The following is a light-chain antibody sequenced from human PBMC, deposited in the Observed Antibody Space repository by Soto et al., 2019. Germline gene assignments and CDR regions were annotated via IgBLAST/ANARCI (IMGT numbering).Light chain of an antibody. J-gene: IGKJ2*01. CDR1: QSVSSN. Sequence: EIVMTQSPATLSVSPGERATLSCRASQSVSSNLAWYQQKPGQAHRLLIYGASTRATGIPARFSGSGSVTEFTLTISSLQSEDFAVYYCQQYNNWPRTYTFGQGTKLEIK. CDR2: GAS. V-gene: IGKV3-15*01. CDR3: QQYNNWPRTYT.